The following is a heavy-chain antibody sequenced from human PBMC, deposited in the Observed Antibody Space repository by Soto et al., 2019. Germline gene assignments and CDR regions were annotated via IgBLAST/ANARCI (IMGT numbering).Heavy chain of an antibody. D-gene: IGHD2-2*01. CDR2: ISDDGARI. J-gene: IGHJ4*02. V-gene: IGHV3-74*01. Sequence: PGGSLRLSCVASGFVFEVYWMHWARQVPGKGLEWVSRISDDGARIDYADSVRGRFTISRDNAKNALYLQMNALRGEDTAVYFCTRGPRPSSIGTGAVWGRGVLVTVSS. CDR1: GFVFEVYW. CDR3: TRGPRPSSIGTGAV.